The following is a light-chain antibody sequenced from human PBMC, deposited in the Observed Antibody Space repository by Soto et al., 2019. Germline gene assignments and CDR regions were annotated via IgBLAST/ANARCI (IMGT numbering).Light chain of an antibody. Sequence: DIVMTQSTDSLAVSLGERATINCKSSQSGLYSTNNKPYLAWYQQKPGHPHKLLIYWASTRESGVPNRVSGSGSGTDFTLTISSLQAEAVSVYYWQQYYSTPLLTFGGGTQVESK. J-gene: IGKJ4*01. V-gene: IGKV4-1*01. CDR3: QQYYSTPLLT. CDR2: WAS. CDR1: QSGLYSTNNKPY.